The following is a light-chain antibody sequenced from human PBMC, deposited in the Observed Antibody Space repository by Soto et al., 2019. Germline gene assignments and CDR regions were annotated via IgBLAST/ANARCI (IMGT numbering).Light chain of an antibody. CDR2: DDS. J-gene: IGLJ3*02. CDR1: SIGSKR. V-gene: IGLV3-21*02. CDR3: QVWDSSSDHRV. Sequence: SYDLTQPPSVSVAPGQTARITCGGNSIGSKRVHWYHQKPGQAPVLVVYDDSDRPSGIPERFSGSNSGNTATLTISRVEAGDEADYYCQVWDSSSDHRVFGGGTKLTVL.